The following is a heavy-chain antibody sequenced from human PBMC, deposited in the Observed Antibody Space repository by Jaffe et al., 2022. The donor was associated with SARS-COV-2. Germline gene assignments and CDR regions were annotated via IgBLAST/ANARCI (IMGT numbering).Heavy chain of an antibody. V-gene: IGHV3-23*04. J-gene: IGHJ5*02. CDR1: GFTFSNYA. D-gene: IGHD3-16*01. Sequence: EVQLVESGGGLVQPGGSLRLSCAASGFTFSNYAMSWVRQAPGKGLEWVSSISSGGDNTYYADSVRGRFIISRDNSKNNVYLQMNSLRADDTAIYYCAQVWGPLDPWGQGTLVTVSS. CDR2: ISSGGDNT. CDR3: AQVWGPLDP.